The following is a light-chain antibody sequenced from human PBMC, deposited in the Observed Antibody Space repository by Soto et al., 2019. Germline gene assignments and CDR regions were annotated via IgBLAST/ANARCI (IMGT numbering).Light chain of an antibody. J-gene: IGKJ5*01. Sequence: IQLTQSPSSLSASVGDRVTITCRASQGISSYLAWYQQKPGKAPKLLIKAASTLQTGVPSRFSGSGSGTDFTLTISGLQPEDFATYYCQQLNINSYPITVGQGTRLELK. V-gene: IGKV1-9*01. CDR2: AAS. CDR3: QQLNINSYPIT. CDR1: QGISSY.